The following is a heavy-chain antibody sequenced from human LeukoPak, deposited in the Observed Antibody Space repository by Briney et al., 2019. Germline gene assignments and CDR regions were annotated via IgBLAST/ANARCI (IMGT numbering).Heavy chain of an antibody. Sequence: PGGSLRLSCAASGFTFSSYGMHWVRQAPGKGLEWVAVIWYDGSNKYYADSVKGRFTISRDNSKNTLYLQMNSLRADDTAVYFCARGRCGGGSCHYYFDYWGQGTLVTVSS. CDR2: IWYDGSNK. CDR1: GFTFSSYG. V-gene: IGHV3-33*01. CDR3: ARGRCGGGSCHYYFDY. J-gene: IGHJ4*02. D-gene: IGHD2-15*01.